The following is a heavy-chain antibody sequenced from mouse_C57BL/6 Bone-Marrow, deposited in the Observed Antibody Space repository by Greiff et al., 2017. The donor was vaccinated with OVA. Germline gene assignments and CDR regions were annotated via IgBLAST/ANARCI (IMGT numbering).Heavy chain of an antibody. CDR2: IDPSDSYT. D-gene: IGHD2-10*02. Sequence: QVQLKQPGAELVRPGTSVKLSCKASGYTFTSYWMHWVKQRPGQGLEWIGVIDPSDSYTNYNQKFKGKATLTVDTSSSTAYMQLSSLTSEDSAVYYCVVVWPSYWGQGTTLTVSS. J-gene: IGHJ2*01. CDR1: GYTFTSYW. V-gene: IGHV1-59*01. CDR3: VVVWPSY.